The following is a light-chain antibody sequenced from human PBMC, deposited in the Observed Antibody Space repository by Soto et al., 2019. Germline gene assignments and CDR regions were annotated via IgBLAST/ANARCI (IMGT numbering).Light chain of an antibody. Sequence: QSVLTHPPSASGTPGQRVTISCSGDTSNIGANTVNWYQQVPGASTKLLLFHNDRRPSGVVTDGFSGSKSGTSAALAISGLRSEDEADYYCAAWDDSLKGQLFGGGTKLTVL. CDR3: AAWDDSLKGQL. CDR2: HND. V-gene: IGLV1-44*01. J-gene: IGLJ2*01. CDR1: TSNIGANT.